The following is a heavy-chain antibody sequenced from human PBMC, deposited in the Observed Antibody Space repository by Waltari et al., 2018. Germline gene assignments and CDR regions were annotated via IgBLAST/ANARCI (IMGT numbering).Heavy chain of an antibody. CDR2: IYYNGRA. J-gene: IGHJ5*02. CDR1: GGSISSSSYY. Sequence: QLQLQESGPGLVKPSETLSLTCTVSGGSISSSSYYWGWIRQPPGKGLEWIGSIYYNGRAYYNPPLKSRVTISVDTSKNQLPLKLNSVPAADTAVYYWARSAAGIRWFDPWGQGTLVTVSS. D-gene: IGHD6-13*01. V-gene: IGHV4-39*01. CDR3: ARSAAGIRWFDP.